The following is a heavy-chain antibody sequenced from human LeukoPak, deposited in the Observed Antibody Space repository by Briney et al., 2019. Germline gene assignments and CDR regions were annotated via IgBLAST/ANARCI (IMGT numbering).Heavy chain of an antibody. V-gene: IGHV1-69*01. CDR3: ARGWLAETTVVTPYNY. J-gene: IGHJ4*02. D-gene: IGHD4-23*01. CDR2: IVPIFGKA. Sequence: SVKVSCKASGGSFSSYAINWVRQAPGQGLEWMGGIVPIFGKANCAQKFQDRVAITAVESMSTVYMELSSLRSEDTAVYYCARGWLAETTVVTPYNYWGQGTLVTVSS. CDR1: GGSFSSYA.